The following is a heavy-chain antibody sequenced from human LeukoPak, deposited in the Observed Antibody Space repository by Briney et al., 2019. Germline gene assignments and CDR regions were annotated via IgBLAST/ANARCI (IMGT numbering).Heavy chain of an antibody. V-gene: IGHV5-51*01. CDR1: RYSFTSYW. CDR2: IYPGDSDT. J-gene: IGHJ4*02. D-gene: IGHD2-15*01. CDR3: ARFVGACSGGSCYSDH. Sequence: PGESLKISCKGSRYSFTSYWIGWVRQMPGKGLEWMGIIYPGDSDTRYSPSFQGQVTISADKSISTAYLQWNSLKASDTAMYYCARFVGACSGGSCYSDHWGQGTLVTVSS.